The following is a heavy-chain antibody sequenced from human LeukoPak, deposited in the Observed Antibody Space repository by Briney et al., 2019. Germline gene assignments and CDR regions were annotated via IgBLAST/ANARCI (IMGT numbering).Heavy chain of an antibody. D-gene: IGHD3-22*01. Sequence: SETPSLTCTVSGDSINSYYWSWIRQPPGKGLEWIGYIFYSGSTNYNPSLKSRVTISVDTSKNQFSLKLSSVTAADTAVYYCARTRYDYYDSSGEVSYYMDVWGKGTTVTISS. J-gene: IGHJ6*03. CDR1: GDSINSYY. CDR3: ARTRYDYYDSSGEVSYYMDV. V-gene: IGHV4-59*12. CDR2: IFYSGST.